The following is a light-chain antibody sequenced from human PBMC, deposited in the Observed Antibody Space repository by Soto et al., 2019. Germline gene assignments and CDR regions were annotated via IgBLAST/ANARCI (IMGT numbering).Light chain of an antibody. V-gene: IGLV3-21*02. J-gene: IGLJ3*02. CDR2: DDR. CDR3: QVWDSSSDHWV. Sequence: SSELTQPPSVSVAPGQTARITCGGSNIGGRSVHWYQQKPGQAPILVVYDDRDRPSGIPERFSGSNSGNTATLTISRVEVGDEADYYWQVWDSSSDHWVFGGGTKVTVL. CDR1: NIGGRS.